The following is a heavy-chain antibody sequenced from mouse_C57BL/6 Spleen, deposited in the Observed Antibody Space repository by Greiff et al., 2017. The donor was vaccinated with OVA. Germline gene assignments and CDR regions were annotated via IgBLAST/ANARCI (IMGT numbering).Heavy chain of an antibody. V-gene: IGHV5-6*01. J-gene: IGHJ3*01. CDR2: ISSGGSYT. D-gene: IGHD2-4*01. Sequence: DVQLVESGGDLVKPGGSLKLSCAASGFTFSSYGMSWVRQTPDKRLEWVATISSGGSYTYYPDSVKGRFTISRDNAKNTLYLQMSSLKSEDTAMDYCARYDYDKGFAYWGQGTLVTVSA. CDR3: ARYDYDKGFAY. CDR1: GFTFSSYG.